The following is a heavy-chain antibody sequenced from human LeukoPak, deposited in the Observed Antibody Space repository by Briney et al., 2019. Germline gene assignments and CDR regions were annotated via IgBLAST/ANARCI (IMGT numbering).Heavy chain of an antibody. CDR1: GFSFGDYA. D-gene: IGHD3-22*01. CDR2: ITWNSDIK. Sequence: LRLSCAASGFSFGDYAMHWVRQAPGKGLEWVSGITWNSDIKAYADAVKGRFTISRDNSKNTLYLQMNSLRAEDTAVYYCAKDRENYDSSGYYYVLDYWGQGTLVTVSS. V-gene: IGHV3-9*01. J-gene: IGHJ4*02. CDR3: AKDRENYDSSGYYYVLDY.